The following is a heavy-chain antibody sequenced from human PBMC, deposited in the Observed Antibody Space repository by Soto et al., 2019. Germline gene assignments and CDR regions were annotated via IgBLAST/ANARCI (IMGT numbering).Heavy chain of an antibody. CDR3: VMVDNYVTPTPQDV. V-gene: IGHV1-18*01. D-gene: IGHD3-16*01. J-gene: IGHJ6*02. Sequence: QVQLVQSGDEVKKPGASVKVSCKASGYIFVNYGIAWVRQAPGQGLEWMGWISPYTGNTHSATKIQGRLTITTDTYTSTAYMDLGSLTSDDTAVYYCVMVDNYVTPTPQDVWGQGTTVTVSS. CDR2: ISPYTGNT. CDR1: GYIFVNYG.